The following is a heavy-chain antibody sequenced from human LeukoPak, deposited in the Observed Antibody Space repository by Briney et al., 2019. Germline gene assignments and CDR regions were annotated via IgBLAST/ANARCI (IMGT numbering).Heavy chain of an antibody. CDR1: GFTFGTHA. CDR3: AKLAGISGWYVYYFDY. V-gene: IGHV3-23*01. Sequence: GGSLRLSCAASGFTFGTHAMTWVRQAPGKGLEWVSGMSGSGDTTYYADSVKGRFTTSRDNSKNTLFLQMNSLRAEDTAVYYCAKLAGISGWYVYYFDYWGQGTLVTVS. J-gene: IGHJ4*02. CDR2: MSGSGDTT. D-gene: IGHD6-19*01.